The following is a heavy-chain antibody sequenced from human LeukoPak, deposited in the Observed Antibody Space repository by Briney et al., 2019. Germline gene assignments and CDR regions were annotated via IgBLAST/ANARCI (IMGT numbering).Heavy chain of an antibody. Sequence: SETLSLTCTVSGGSIRSYYWSWIRQPPGKGLEWIAYIYYSGSTNYNPSLKSRVTISVDTSKNQFSLKLTSVTTADTAVYFCARDSAGDYWLDPWGQGTPVTVSS. CDR1: GGSIRSYY. J-gene: IGHJ5*02. CDR3: ARDSAGDYWLDP. CDR2: IYYSGST. D-gene: IGHD7-27*01. V-gene: IGHV4-59*01.